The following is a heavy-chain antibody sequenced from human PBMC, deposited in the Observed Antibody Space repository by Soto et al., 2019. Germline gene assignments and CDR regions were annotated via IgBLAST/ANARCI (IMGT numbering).Heavy chain of an antibody. CDR2: INPANGNT. D-gene: IGHD5-12*01. CDR3: AGGPSSGCFDY. J-gene: IGHJ4*02. V-gene: IGHV1-3*01. Sequence: ASVKVSCKASGYTFTSYDMHWMRQAPGQRLEWMGWINPANGNTQYSQTFQGRVAITRDTSASTAYMEVSSLTSVDTAVYYGAGGPSSGCFDYWGKGTLVTVSS. CDR1: GYTFTSYD.